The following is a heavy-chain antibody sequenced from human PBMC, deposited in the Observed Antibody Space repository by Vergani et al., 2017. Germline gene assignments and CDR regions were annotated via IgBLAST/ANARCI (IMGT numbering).Heavy chain of an antibody. CDR2: IYTSVAT. Sequence: QVQLQESGPGLVKPSQTLSLTCTVSGGSFSTGGQSWTWLRQSAGKGLEWIGRIYTSVATNYNPSLRSRAIMSVDASKKKFSLELTSVTAADTGVYYCARDGGEYDKDAFDVWGQGTKVTVTS. V-gene: IGHV4-61*02. D-gene: IGHD2-21*01. J-gene: IGHJ3*01. CDR1: GGSFSTGGQS. CDR3: ARDGGEYDKDAFDV.